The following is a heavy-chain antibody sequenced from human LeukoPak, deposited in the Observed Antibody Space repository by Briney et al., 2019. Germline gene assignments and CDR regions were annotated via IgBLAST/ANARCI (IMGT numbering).Heavy chain of an antibody. Sequence: ASAKVSCKASGYTFTTYGISWVRQTPGQGLEWMGWISGYKGNTIYAQKLQGRVTITTDTSTSTAYMDLRSLRPDDTAVYYCARDHVPRGDGYNYYEYWGQGTLVTVPS. V-gene: IGHV1-18*01. D-gene: IGHD5-24*01. CDR1: GYTFTTYG. CDR3: ARDHVPRGDGYNYYEY. CDR2: ISGYKGNT. J-gene: IGHJ4*02.